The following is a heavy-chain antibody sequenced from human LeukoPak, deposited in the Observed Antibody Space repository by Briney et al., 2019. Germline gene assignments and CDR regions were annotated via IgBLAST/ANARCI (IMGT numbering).Heavy chain of an antibody. CDR3: ARAGNYYGDYDF. J-gene: IGHJ4*02. CDR1: GFTFSSYA. D-gene: IGHD4-17*01. V-gene: IGHV3-23*01. Sequence: PGGSLRLSCAASGFTFSSYAMSWVRQAPGKGLEWVSTISGSGSITYYADSVKGRFTISRDNSRNTLHLQMNSLRADDTAVYYCARAGNYYGDYDFWGQGTLVTVSS. CDR2: ISGSGSIT.